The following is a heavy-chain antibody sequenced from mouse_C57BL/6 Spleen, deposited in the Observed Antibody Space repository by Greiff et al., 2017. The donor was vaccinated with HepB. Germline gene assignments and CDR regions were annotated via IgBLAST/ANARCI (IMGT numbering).Heavy chain of an antibody. V-gene: IGHV7-1*01. CDR1: GFTFSDFY. D-gene: IGHD2-5*01. Sequence: EVMLVESGGGLVQSGRSLRLSCATSGFTFSDFYMEWVRQAPGKGLEWIAASRNKANDYTTEYSASVKGRFIVSRDTSQSILYLQMNALRAEDTAIYYCARDALYYSNYGSYWYFDVWGTGTTVTVSS. CDR2: SRNKANDYTT. CDR3: ARDALYYSNYGSYWYFDV. J-gene: IGHJ1*03.